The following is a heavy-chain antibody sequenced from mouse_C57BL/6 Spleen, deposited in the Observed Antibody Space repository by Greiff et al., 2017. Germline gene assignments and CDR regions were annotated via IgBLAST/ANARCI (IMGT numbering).Heavy chain of an antibody. V-gene: IGHV1-55*01. D-gene: IGHD1-1*01. CDR3: AREGDYGSSYGY. Sequence: QVQLQQPGAELVKPGASVKMSCKASGYTFTSYWITWVKQRPGQGLEWIGDIYPGSGSTNYNEKFKSKATLTVDTSSSTAYMHLSSLTSEDTAVYYCAREGDYGSSYGYWGQGTTLTVSS. CDR1: GYTFTSYW. CDR2: IYPGSGST. J-gene: IGHJ2*01.